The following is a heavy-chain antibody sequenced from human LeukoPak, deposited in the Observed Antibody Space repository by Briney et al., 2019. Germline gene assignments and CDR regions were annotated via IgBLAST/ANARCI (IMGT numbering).Heavy chain of an antibody. CDR1: GGSISGSY. D-gene: IGHD4-11*01. CDR3: ARGIESYGNYGY. J-gene: IGHJ4*02. Sequence: PSETLSLTCTVSGGSISGSYWSWIRQPPGKGLEWIAYMYNSGSTNYNPSLKSRVTISIDTSKNQFSLKLSSLTAADTAIYYCARGIESYGNYGYWGQGILVTVSS. CDR2: MYNSGST. V-gene: IGHV4-59*01.